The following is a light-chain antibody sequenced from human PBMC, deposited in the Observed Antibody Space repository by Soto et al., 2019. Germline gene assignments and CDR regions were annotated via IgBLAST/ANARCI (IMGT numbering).Light chain of an antibody. J-gene: IGKJ1*01. CDR2: GAS. CDR1: QSVSRNY. V-gene: IGKV3-20*01. CDR3: QQYGSSPTT. Sequence: DIVMTQSPGTLSVSPGETATVSCRASQSVSRNYLVWYQQKPGQAPRLLIYGASGRATGIPDRFSGSGSGTDFTLTISRLEPEDFAVYYCQQYGSSPTTFGHGTKVDIK.